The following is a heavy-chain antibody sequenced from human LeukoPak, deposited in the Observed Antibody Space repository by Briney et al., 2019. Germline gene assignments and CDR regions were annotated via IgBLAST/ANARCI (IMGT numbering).Heavy chain of an antibody. Sequence: GGSLSLSCAASGFTVGTKYMNWVRQAPGKGLEWVSIIYSGGTTYYADSVKGRFTISRDTSKNTLSLQMHSLRAEDTAVYFCARLGDHFHWNLDLWGRGTLVTVAS. V-gene: IGHV3-53*01. D-gene: IGHD3-3*02. CDR2: IYSGGTT. CDR3: ARLGDHFHWNLDL. J-gene: IGHJ2*01. CDR1: GFTVGTKY.